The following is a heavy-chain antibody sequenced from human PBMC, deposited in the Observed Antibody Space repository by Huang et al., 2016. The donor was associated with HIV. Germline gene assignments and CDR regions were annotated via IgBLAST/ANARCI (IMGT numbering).Heavy chain of an antibody. CDR1: GFKFSNYW. V-gene: IGHV3-74*01. J-gene: IGHJ3*02. Sequence: EEHLVESGGGLVQLGGSLRLSCEASGFKFSNYWMQWVRQAPEKGLVWVSRIKIDGRTTDYADSVKGRFTISRDNAKNTLYLQMSSLTAEDTAIYYCARAGGFEIWGQGTVVTVSS. CDR3: ARAGGFEI. CDR2: IKIDGRTT. D-gene: IGHD2-15*01.